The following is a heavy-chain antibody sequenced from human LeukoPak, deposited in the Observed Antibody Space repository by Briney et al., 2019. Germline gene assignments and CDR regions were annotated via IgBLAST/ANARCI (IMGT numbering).Heavy chain of an antibody. Sequence: PSETLSLTCTVSGYSISSGYYWGWIRQPPGKGLEWIGSIYHSGSTYYNPSLKSRVTISVDTSKNQFSLKLSSVTAADTAVYYCARGLHGIAAAGYWGQGTLVTVSS. CDR2: IYHSGST. CDR1: GYSISSGYY. D-gene: IGHD6-13*01. J-gene: IGHJ1*01. V-gene: IGHV4-38-2*02. CDR3: ARGLHGIAAAGY.